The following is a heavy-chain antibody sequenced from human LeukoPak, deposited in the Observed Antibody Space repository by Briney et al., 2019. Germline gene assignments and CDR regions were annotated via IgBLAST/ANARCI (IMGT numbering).Heavy chain of an antibody. Sequence: GGSLRLSCAASGFTFSSYWMSWVRQAPGKGLEWVANIKQDESEKYYVDSVKGRFTISRDNAKNSLYLQMNSLRAEDTAVYYCARDSPEYYYDSSGFDYWGQGTLVTVSS. V-gene: IGHV3-7*01. CDR1: GFTFSSYW. D-gene: IGHD3-22*01. CDR2: IKQDESEK. CDR3: ARDSPEYYYDSSGFDY. J-gene: IGHJ4*02.